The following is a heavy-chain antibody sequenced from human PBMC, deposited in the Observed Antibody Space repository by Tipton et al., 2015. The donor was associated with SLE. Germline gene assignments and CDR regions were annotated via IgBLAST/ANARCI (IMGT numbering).Heavy chain of an antibody. Sequence: QLVQSGAELKKPGASVKVSCKTSGYIFTGYYIHWVRQAPGQGLEWMGWIDPNGGGTNYAQKFQGRVTMTRDTSISTAYLQLNSLRSDDTGVYFCAKDTDTVVVTAMGTWGQGTLVTVSS. V-gene: IGHV1-2*02. D-gene: IGHD2-21*02. J-gene: IGHJ5*02. CDR2: IDPNGGGT. CDR1: GYIFTGYY. CDR3: AKDTDTVVVTAMGT.